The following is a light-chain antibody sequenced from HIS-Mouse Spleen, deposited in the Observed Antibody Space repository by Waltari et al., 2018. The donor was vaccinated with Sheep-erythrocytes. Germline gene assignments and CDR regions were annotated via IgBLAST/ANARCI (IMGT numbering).Light chain of an antibody. CDR2: EGS. Sequence: QSALTQPASVSGSPGQSITISCTGTSSDVGSHNLVSWYQQHPAKAPKLMIYEGSKRPSGVFNRFSGSKSGNTASLTISGLQAEDEADYYCCSYAGSSTPWVFGGGTKLTVL. V-gene: IGLV2-23*01. CDR1: SSDVGSHNL. J-gene: IGLJ3*02. CDR3: CSYAGSSTPWV.